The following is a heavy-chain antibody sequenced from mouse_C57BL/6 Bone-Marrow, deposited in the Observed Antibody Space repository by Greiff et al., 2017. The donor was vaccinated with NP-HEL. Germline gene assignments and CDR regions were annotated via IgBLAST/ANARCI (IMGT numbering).Heavy chain of an antibody. D-gene: IGHD1-1*02. Sequence: EVQLQQSGAELVRPGASVKLSCTASGFNIKDDYMHWVKQRPEQGLEWIGWIDPENGDTEYASKFQGKATITADTSSNTAYLQLSSLTAEDTAVSYCTTDYGLTGAMDYWGHGTSVTVSS. CDR3: TTDYGLTGAMDY. CDR1: GFNIKDDY. J-gene: IGHJ4*01. V-gene: IGHV14-4*01. CDR2: IDPENGDT.